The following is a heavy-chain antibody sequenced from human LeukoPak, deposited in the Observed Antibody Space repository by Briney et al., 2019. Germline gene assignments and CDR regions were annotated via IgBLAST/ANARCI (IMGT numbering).Heavy chain of an antibody. J-gene: IGHJ4*02. CDR3: AKATYSTSPGYYFDY. CDR1: GFTFDDYA. V-gene: IGHV3-9*01. D-gene: IGHD6-6*01. CDR2: ISWNSAMI. Sequence: AGGSLRLSCAASGFTFDDYAMHWVRQGPGKGLEWVSGISWNSAMIAYADSVKGRFTISRDNAKNSLYLQMNSLRAEDTAFYYCAKATYSTSPGYYFDYWGQGTLVTVSS.